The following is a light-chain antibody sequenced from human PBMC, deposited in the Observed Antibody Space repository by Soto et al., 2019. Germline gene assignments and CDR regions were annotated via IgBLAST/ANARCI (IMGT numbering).Light chain of an antibody. CDR1: QDISNY. V-gene: IGKV1-39*02. CDR3: QCSYRLPIT. Sequence: DIQMTLSPSFLSASVGDRVTITCRASQDISNYLNWYQQRRGKARNVLFYASSNLQSGVPSRFSGSGSGTESSLTISSLQPEDFATYYCQCSYRLPITFGQGTRLEIK. CDR2: ASS. J-gene: IGKJ5*01.